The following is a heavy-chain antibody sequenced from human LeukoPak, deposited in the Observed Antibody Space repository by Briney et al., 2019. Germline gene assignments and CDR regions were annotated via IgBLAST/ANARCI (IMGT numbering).Heavy chain of an antibody. V-gene: IGHV3-53*01. CDR3: ALYSGNYRAFDY. D-gene: IGHD1-26*01. Sequence: GGSLRLSCAASGFTFSNNYMKWVRQAPGKGLEWVSIIYSGGNTYYADSVKGRFTISRDNPKNTLYLQMNSLRVEDTAVYYCALYSGNYRAFDYWGQGTLVTVSS. CDR2: IYSGGNT. CDR1: GFTFSNNY. J-gene: IGHJ4*02.